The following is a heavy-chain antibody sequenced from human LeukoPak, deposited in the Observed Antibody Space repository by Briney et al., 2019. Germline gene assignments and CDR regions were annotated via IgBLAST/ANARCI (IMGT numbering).Heavy chain of an antibody. J-gene: IGHJ5*02. CDR2: MNPNSGNT. V-gene: IGHV1-8*01. CDR3: ARGQRVVVAVHEP. CDR1: GYTFTSYD. D-gene: IGHD2-15*01. Sequence: AASVKDSCKASGYTFTSYDINWVRQATGQGLEWMGWMNPNSGNTGYAQKFQGRVTMTRNTSISTAYMELSSLRSEDTAVYYCARGQRVVVAVHEPWGQGTLVTVSS.